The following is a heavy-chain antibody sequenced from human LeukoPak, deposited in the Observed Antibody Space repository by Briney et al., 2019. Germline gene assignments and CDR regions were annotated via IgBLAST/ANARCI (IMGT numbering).Heavy chain of an antibody. D-gene: IGHD6-13*01. V-gene: IGHV1-8*01. Sequence: ASVKVSCKASGYTFTSYDINWVRQATGQGLEWMGWMNPNSGNTGYAQKFQGRVTMTRNTSISTAYMELSSLRSEDTAVYYCARVKEGYSSRGLLFEPWGQGTLVTVSS. CDR3: ARVKEGYSSRGLLFEP. CDR1: GYTFTSYD. J-gene: IGHJ5*02. CDR2: MNPNSGNT.